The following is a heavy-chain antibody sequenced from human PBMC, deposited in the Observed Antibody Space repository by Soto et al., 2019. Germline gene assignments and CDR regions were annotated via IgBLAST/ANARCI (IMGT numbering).Heavy chain of an antibody. CDR1: GFTFSSYA. J-gene: IGHJ6*02. CDR2: ISGSGGST. D-gene: IGHD2-15*01. V-gene: IGHV3-23*01. Sequence: GGSLRLSCAASGFTFSSYAMSWVRQAPGKGLEWVSAISGSGGSTYYADSVEGRFTISRDNSKNTLYLQMNSLRAEDTAVYYCAKAGYCSGGSCYGDYYYYGMDVWGQGTTVTVSS. CDR3: AKAGYCSGGSCYGDYYYYGMDV.